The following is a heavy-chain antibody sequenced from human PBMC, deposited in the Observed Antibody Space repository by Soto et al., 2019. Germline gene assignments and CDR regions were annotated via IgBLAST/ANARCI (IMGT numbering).Heavy chain of an antibody. CDR1: GDSVSSNTAS. Sequence: QTRSLTCAISGDSVSSNTASWNWIRQSPSRGLEWLGRTYFRSKWYNDYAVSVKSRIIINPDTSNNQFSLQLNSVTPEDTAVYFCAKGDNLGPKTGYAFDPWGQGIMVTVSS. D-gene: IGHD5-12*01. CDR2: TYFRSKWYN. J-gene: IGHJ5*02. CDR3: AKGDNLGPKTGYAFDP. V-gene: IGHV6-1*01.